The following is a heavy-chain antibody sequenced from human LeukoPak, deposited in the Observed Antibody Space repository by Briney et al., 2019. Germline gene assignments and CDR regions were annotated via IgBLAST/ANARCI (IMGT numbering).Heavy chain of an antibody. V-gene: IGHV1-46*01. CDR3: ARGAAGNGGCLEY. D-gene: IGHD5-12*01. J-gene: IGHJ4*02. Sequence: ASVKVSCKASGYTFTSYYMHWVRQAPGQGLERMGIINPNGCSTSYAQKFQGRVTMTRETSTSTVYMELSSLRSEDAAVYYCARGAAGNGGCLEYWGQGTLVTVSS. CDR1: GYTFTSYY. CDR2: INPNGCST.